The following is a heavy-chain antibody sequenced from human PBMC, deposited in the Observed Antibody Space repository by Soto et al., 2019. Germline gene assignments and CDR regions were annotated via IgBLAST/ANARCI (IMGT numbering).Heavy chain of an antibody. CDR3: ARLGGFYQAFDS. D-gene: IGHD3-22*01. J-gene: IGHJ4*02. Sequence: SETLSLTCAVSGGSISPYYWAWIRRPPGKGLEWLGYIYFGGTTTYNPSLKSRLTMSLDTSKNQFSLKLTSVAAAYTAVYYCARLGGFYQAFDSWGQGALVTVSS. V-gene: IGHV4-59*12. CDR1: GGSISPYY. CDR2: IYFGGTT.